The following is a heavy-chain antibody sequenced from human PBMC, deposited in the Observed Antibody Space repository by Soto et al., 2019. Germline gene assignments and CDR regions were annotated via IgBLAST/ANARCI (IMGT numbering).Heavy chain of an antibody. CDR2: TPQDGVDG. D-gene: IGHD2-21*02. J-gene: IGHJ6*02. V-gene: IGHV3-7*03. CDR1: GFTFSMYS. Sequence: GGSLRLSCEVSGFTFSMYSMSWVRQTPGKGLEWVAKTPQDGVDGHYADSVKGRFTISRDNGKNSLYLQMNNLRAEDTAVYYCARDHLILPAHDFFYGSDVWGRGATVTVSS. CDR3: ARDHLILPAHDFFYGSDV.